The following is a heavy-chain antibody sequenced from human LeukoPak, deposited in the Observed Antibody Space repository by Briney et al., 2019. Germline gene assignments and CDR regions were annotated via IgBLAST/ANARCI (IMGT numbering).Heavy chain of an antibody. D-gene: IGHD6-25*01. CDR2: ISWNSGSI. Sequence: GRSLRLSCAASGFTFDDYTMHWVRLAPGKGLELVSGISWNSGSIGYADSVKGRFTIPRDNAKNSLYLQMNSLRAEDTALYYCAKALSYSITAATDYWGQGTLVTVSS. CDR3: AKALSYSITAATDY. CDR1: GFTFDDYT. V-gene: IGHV3-9*01. J-gene: IGHJ4*02.